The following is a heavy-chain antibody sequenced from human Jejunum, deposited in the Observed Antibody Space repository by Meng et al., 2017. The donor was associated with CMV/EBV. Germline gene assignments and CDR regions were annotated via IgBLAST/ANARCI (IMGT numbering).Heavy chain of an antibody. CDR3: ARGGPYPDSSGFHWYFDL. Sequence: QVQLVLSVAVLRNPRARVKVSCKASGDTFINYAINWVHQAPGQGLGWMGWITTHTGNPTYGHGFTGRFVLSSDTSVSTANLQISSLKAEDTAAYYCARGGPYPDSSGFHWYFDLWGRGTLVTVSS. J-gene: IGHJ2*01. CDR1: GDTFINYA. D-gene: IGHD3-22*01. CDR2: ITTHTGNP. V-gene: IGHV7-4-1*02.